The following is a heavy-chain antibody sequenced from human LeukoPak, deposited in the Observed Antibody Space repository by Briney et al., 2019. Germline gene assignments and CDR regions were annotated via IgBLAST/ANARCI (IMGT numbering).Heavy chain of an antibody. CDR3: ARVSSAGICDY. CDR1: GGSFSGYY. D-gene: IGHD6-19*01. Sequence: SETLSLTCTVSGGSFSGYYWSWIRQPAGKGLEWIGRIYTSGSTNYNPSLTSRGTMSVDTSKNQFSLKLSSVTAADTAVYYCARVSSAGICDYWGQGTLVTVSS. V-gene: IGHV4-4*07. J-gene: IGHJ4*02. CDR2: IYTSGST.